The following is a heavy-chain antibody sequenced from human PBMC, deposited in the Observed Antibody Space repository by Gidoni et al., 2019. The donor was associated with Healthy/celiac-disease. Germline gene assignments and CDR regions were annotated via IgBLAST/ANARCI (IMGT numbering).Heavy chain of an antibody. D-gene: IGHD1-1*01. CDR2: ISYDGSNK. Sequence: QVQLVESGGGVVQPGRSLRLSCAASGFTFSSYGMHWVRQAPGKGLEWVAVISYDGSNKYYADSVKGRFTISRDNSKNTLYLQMNSLRAEDTAVYYCAKEYWNGRGRSYFDYWGQGTLVTVSS. V-gene: IGHV3-30*18. J-gene: IGHJ4*02. CDR3: AKEYWNGRGRSYFDY. CDR1: GFTFSSYG.